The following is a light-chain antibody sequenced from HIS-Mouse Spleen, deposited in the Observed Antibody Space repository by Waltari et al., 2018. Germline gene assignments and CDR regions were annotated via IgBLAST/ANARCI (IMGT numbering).Light chain of an antibody. J-gene: IGKJ4*01. Sequence: DIQMPQSPSSLSASVGDRVTITCRASQCISKYLAWFQQKPGKAPKSVIYADTSLQIGVPSKFSGSGSGTDFTLTISSLQTEDLATYYCEQYQSYPLTFGGGTKVEMK. CDR2: ADT. CDR1: QCISKY. CDR3: EQYQSYPLT. V-gene: IGKV1-16*02.